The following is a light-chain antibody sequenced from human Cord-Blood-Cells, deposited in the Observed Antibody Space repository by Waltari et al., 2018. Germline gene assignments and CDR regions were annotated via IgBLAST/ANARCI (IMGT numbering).Light chain of an antibody. Sequence: SYALTQPPSVSVSPGQTASITCSGDKLGEKYACWYQLKPGQSPVLVIYQDSKRPSGIPERFSGSNSGNTATLTISGTQAMDEADYYCQAWDSSNVVFGGGTKLTVL. V-gene: IGLV3-1*01. CDR2: QDS. CDR3: QAWDSSNVV. J-gene: IGLJ2*01. CDR1: KLGEKY.